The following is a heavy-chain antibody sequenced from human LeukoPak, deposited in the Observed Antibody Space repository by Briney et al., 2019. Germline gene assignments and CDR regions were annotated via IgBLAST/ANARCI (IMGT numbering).Heavy chain of an antibody. CDR3: ARAPRLYDSGGYFQYYLDY. CDR2: ISPNIGGT. Sequence: GVSVKVSCKASGYTFTGYYIHWVRQAPGQGLEWMGWISPNIGGTYCDPKFQGRITVTRNTSISTVYLGLSSLRSDDTAVYYCARAPRLYDSGGYFQYYLDYWGQGTLVTVS. V-gene: IGHV1-2*07. J-gene: IGHJ4*02. D-gene: IGHD3-22*01. CDR1: GYTFTGYY.